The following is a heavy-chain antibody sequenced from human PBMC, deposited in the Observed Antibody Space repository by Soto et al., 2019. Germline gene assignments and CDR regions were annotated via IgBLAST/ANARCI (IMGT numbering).Heavy chain of an antibody. D-gene: IGHD5-12*01. CDR3: ARAPYSGYSSFDY. J-gene: IGHJ4*02. CDR2: IKQDGSEK. Sequence: GGSLRLSCAASGFTFSSYWMSWVRQAPGKGLEWLANIKQDGSEKYYVDSVKGRFTISRDNAKNSLYLQMNSLRAEDTAVYYCARAPYSGYSSFDYWGQGTLVTVFS. CDR1: GFTFSSYW. V-gene: IGHV3-7*01.